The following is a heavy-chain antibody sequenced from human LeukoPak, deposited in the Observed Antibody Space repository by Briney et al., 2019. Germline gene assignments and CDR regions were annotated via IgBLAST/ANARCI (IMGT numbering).Heavy chain of an antibody. CDR3: AKDAKWELGPDAFDI. Sequence: GGSLRLSCAASGFTFSSYGMHWVRQAPGKGLEWVAFIRYDGSNKYYADSVKGRFTISRDNSKNTLYLQMNSLRAEDTAVYYCAKDAKWELGPDAFDIWGQGTMVTVSS. V-gene: IGHV3-30*02. CDR1: GFTFSSYG. CDR2: IRYDGSNK. D-gene: IGHD1-26*01. J-gene: IGHJ3*02.